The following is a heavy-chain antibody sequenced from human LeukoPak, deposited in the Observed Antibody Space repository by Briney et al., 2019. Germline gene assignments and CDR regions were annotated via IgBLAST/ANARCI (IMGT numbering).Heavy chain of an antibody. Sequence: ASVKVSCKASGYTFTGYYMHWVRQAPGQGLEWMGWINPNSGGTNYAQKFQGRVTMTRDTSISTAYMELSRLRSDDTAVYYCARDLESDYSFFSFGYWGQGTLVTVSS. D-gene: IGHD4-17*01. CDR2: INPNSGGT. V-gene: IGHV1-2*02. CDR3: ARDLESDYSFFSFGY. J-gene: IGHJ4*02. CDR1: GYTFTGYY.